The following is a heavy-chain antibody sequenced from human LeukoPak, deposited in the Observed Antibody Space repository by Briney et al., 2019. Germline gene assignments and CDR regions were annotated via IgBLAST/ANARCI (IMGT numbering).Heavy chain of an antibody. D-gene: IGHD5-12*01. Sequence: PGGSLRLSCAASGFTFSSYSMNWVRQAPGKGLEWVSYISSSSSTIYYADSVKGRFTISRDNAKNSLYMQMNSLRAEDTAVYYCARGLWIGHMDVWGKGTTVTVSS. CDR2: ISSSSSTI. CDR1: GFTFSSYS. J-gene: IGHJ6*03. V-gene: IGHV3-48*01. CDR3: ARGLWIGHMDV.